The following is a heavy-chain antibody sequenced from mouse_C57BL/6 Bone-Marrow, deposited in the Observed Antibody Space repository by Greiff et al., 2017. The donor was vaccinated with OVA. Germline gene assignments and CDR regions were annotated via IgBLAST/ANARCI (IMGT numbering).Heavy chain of an antibody. J-gene: IGHJ3*01. CDR3: ARHDGYYAAY. CDR1: GFTFSSYG. CDR2: ISSGGSYT. V-gene: IGHV5-6*01. D-gene: IGHD2-3*01. Sequence: EVQLVESGGDLVKPGGSLKLSCAASGFTFSSYGMSWVRQTPDKRLEWVATISSGGSYTYYPDSVKGRFTISRDNAKNTLYLQMSSLKSEDTAMDYCARHDGYYAAYWGQGTLVTVSA.